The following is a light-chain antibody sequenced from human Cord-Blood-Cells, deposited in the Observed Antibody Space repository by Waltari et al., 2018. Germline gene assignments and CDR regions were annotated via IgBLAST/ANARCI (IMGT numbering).Light chain of an antibody. CDR1: SSNIGSNT. J-gene: IGLJ1*01. CDR2: SNN. V-gene: IGLV1-44*01. Sequence: QSVLTQPPSASGTPGQRVPISCSGSSSNIGSNTVNWYQPLPGTAPKLPIYSNNQRRCGVPHRFSCPKSGTSASLAISGLQSEDEADYYCAAWDDSLNGYVFGTGTKVTVL. CDR3: AAWDDSLNGYV.